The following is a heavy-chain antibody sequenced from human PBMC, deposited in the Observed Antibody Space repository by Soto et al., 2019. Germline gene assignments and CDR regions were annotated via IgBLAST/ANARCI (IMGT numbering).Heavy chain of an antibody. D-gene: IGHD3-10*01. CDR1: GFTFSSYG. CDR3: AREGVLWFGKNPVYYYYGTDV. CDR2: IWYDGSNK. J-gene: IGHJ6*02. V-gene: IGHV3-33*01. Sequence: GGSLRLSCAASGFTFSSYGMHWVRQAPGKGLEWVAVIWYDGSNKYYADSVKGRFTISRDNSKNTLYLQMNSLRAEDTAVYYCAREGVLWFGKNPVYYYYGTDVWGQGTTVTVSS.